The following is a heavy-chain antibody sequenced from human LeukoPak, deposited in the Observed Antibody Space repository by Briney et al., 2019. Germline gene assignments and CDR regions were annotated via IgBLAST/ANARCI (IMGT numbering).Heavy chain of an antibody. Sequence: SVKVSCKASGGTFSSYAISWVRQAPGQGLEWMGRIFPIFGTANYAQKFQGRVTITTDESTSTAYMELSSLRSEDTAVYYCARGPLVVVNWFDPWGQGTLVTVSS. V-gene: IGHV1-69*05. J-gene: IGHJ5*02. CDR3: ARGPLVVVNWFDP. CDR2: IFPIFGTA. D-gene: IGHD2-15*01. CDR1: GGTFSSYA.